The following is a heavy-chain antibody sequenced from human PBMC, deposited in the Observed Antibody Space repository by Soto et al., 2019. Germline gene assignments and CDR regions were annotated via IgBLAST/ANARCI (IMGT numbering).Heavy chain of an antibody. CDR3: ARDLGILDY. J-gene: IGHJ4*02. Sequence: PGGSLRLSCAASGFTFSSYAMHWVRQAPGKGLEWVAVISYDGSNKYYADSVKGRFTISRDNSKNTLYLQMNSLRAEDTAVYYCARDLGILDYWGQGTLVTVSS. V-gene: IGHV3-30-3*01. D-gene: IGHD3-10*01. CDR1: GFTFSSYA. CDR2: ISYDGSNK.